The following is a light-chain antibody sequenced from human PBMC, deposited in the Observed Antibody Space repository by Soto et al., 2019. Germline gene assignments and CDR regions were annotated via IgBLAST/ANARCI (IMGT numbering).Light chain of an antibody. J-gene: IGKJ1*01. Sequence: DIVMTQSPFSLPVSPGETASISCRSSQSLLHSNGHNYLDWSLQRPGQSPQLLIYLGSNRASGVPDRLSGSGSGTDFTLRISRVEAEDVGVYYCMQGLQLPRTFGQGNHVEIK. CDR3: MQGLQLPRT. CDR2: LGS. V-gene: IGKV2-28*01. CDR1: QSLLHSNGHNY.